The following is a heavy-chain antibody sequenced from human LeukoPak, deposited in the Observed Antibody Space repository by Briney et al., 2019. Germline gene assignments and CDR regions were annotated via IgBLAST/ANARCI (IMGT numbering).Heavy chain of an antibody. D-gene: IGHD2-15*01. CDR1: GGTFSSYA. CDR3: ARMVGADSFDY. CDR2: IIPIFGTP. Sequence: ASAKVSCKASGGTFSSYAISWVRHAPGQGVEWRGRIIPIFGTPNYAQKFQGRVTITTDESTSTAYMELSSLRSEETAVYYCARMVGADSFDYWGQGTLVTVSS. V-gene: IGHV1-69*05. J-gene: IGHJ4*02.